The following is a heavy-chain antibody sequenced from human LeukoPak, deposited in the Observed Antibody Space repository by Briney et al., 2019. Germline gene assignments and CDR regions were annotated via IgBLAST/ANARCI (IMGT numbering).Heavy chain of an antibody. CDR2: IYYSGST. CDR3: AREHYYYGSGSLMWFDP. J-gene: IGHJ5*02. CDR1: GGSISSGDYY. V-gene: IGHV4-30-4*08. D-gene: IGHD3-10*01. Sequence: SETLSLTXTVSGGSISSGDYYWSWIRQPPGKGLEWIGYIYYSGSTYYNPSLKSRVTISVDTSKNQFSLKLSSVTAADTAVYYCAREHYYYGSGSLMWFDPWGQGTLVTVSS.